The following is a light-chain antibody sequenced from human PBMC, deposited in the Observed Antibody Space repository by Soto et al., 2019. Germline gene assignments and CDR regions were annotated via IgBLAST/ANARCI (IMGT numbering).Light chain of an antibody. CDR3: CSYAGSSTQV. CDR1: SSDVGSYNL. Sequence: QSVLTQPASVSGSPGQSITIPCTGTSSDVGSYNLVSWYQQHPGKAPKLMIYEVSKRPSGVSNRFSGSKSGNTASLTISGLQAEDEADYYCCSYAGSSTQVFGTGTRSPS. J-gene: IGLJ1*01. V-gene: IGLV2-23*02. CDR2: EVS.